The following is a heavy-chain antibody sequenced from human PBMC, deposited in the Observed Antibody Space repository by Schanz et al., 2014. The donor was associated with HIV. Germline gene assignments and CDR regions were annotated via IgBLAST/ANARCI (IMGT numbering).Heavy chain of an antibody. D-gene: IGHD3-10*01. CDR3: ARDSGPGIY. CDR1: GFTFSRYW. Sequence: EEQMLESGGGLVQPGGSLRLSCAASGFTFSRYWMSWVRQAPGKGLEWVANIKQDGSEKHYVASVKGRFTISRDNAKNSLYLQMSSLRADDTAVYYCARDSGPGIYWGQGTLVTVSS. V-gene: IGHV3-7*01. CDR2: IKQDGSEK. J-gene: IGHJ4*02.